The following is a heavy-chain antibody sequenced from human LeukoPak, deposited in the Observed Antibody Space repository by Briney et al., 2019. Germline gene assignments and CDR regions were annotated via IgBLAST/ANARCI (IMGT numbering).Heavy chain of an antibody. Sequence: GGSLRLSCAASGFTFSSYWMSWVRQAPGKGLEWVANIKQDGSEKYYVDSVKGRFTISRDNAKNSLYLQMNSLRAEDTAVYYCARDTDCSSTSCYWRGFDYWGQGTLVTVSS. J-gene: IGHJ4*02. V-gene: IGHV3-7*01. CDR3: ARDTDCSSTSCYWRGFDY. CDR2: IKQDGSEK. CDR1: GFTFSSYW. D-gene: IGHD2-2*01.